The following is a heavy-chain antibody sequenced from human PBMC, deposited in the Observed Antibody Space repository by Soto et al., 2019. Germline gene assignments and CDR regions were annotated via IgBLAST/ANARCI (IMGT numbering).Heavy chain of an antibody. Sequence: SETLSLTCTVSGGSISSSSYYWGWIRQPPGKGLEWIGSIYYSGSTYYNPSLKSRVTISVDTSKNQFSLKLSSVTAADTAVYYCASRPGWIQSDNWFDPWGQGTLVTVSS. CDR3: ASRPGWIQSDNWFDP. CDR1: GGSISSSSYY. V-gene: IGHV4-39*01. D-gene: IGHD5-18*01. CDR2: IYYSGST. J-gene: IGHJ5*02.